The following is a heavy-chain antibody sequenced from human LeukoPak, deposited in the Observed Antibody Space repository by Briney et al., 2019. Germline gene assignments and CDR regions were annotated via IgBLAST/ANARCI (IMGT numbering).Heavy chain of an antibody. CDR3: ARGVPADP. D-gene: IGHD2-2*01. J-gene: IGHJ5*02. CDR2: VSSDGGTK. CDR1: KFTFSNYG. V-gene: IGHV3-30*03. Sequence: GGSLRLSCTASKFTFSNYGMQWVRQAPGKGLEWVAVVSSDGGTKYYADSVKGRFTISRDNAKNTLYLQMNSLRAEDTAVYYCARGVPADPWGQGTLVTVSS.